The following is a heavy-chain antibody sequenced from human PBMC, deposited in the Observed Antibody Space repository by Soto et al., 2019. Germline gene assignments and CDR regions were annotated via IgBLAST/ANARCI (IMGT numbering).Heavy chain of an antibody. Sequence: SETLSLTCTVSGGSISSSSYYWGWIRQPPGKGLEWIGSIYYSGSTYYNPSLKSRVTISVDTSKNQFSLKLSSVTAADTAVYYCGYGSGTIYYYYGMDVWGQGTTVT. D-gene: IGHD3-10*01. CDR1: GGSISSSSYY. CDR2: IYYSGST. J-gene: IGHJ6*02. CDR3: GYGSGTIYYYYGMDV. V-gene: IGHV4-39*01.